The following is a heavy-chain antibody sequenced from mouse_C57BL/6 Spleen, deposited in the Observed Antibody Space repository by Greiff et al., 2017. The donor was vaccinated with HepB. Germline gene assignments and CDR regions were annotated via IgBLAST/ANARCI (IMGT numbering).Heavy chain of an antibody. D-gene: IGHD1-1*01. CDR1: GFTFSSYG. V-gene: IGHV5-6*01. CDR3: ARHPTTVVHWYFDV. J-gene: IGHJ1*03. CDR2: ISSGGSYT. Sequence: EVNVVESGGDLVKPGGSLKLSCAASGFTFSSYGMSWVRQTPDKRLEWVATISSGGSYTYYPDSVKGRFTISRDNAKNTLYLQMSSLKSEDTAMYYCARHPTTVVHWYFDVWGTGTTVTVSS.